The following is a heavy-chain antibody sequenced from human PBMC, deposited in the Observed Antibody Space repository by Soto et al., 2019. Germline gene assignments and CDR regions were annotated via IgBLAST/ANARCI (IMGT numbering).Heavy chain of an antibody. D-gene: IGHD2-2*01. Sequence: WGSLRLSCSASGFTFSSYSMNWFRQAPGKGLEWVSSISSSSSYIYYADSVKGRFTISRDNAKNSLYLQMNSLRAEDTAVYYCARDLIVVVPAAIRRGMDVWGQGTTVTVSS. CDR3: ARDLIVVVPAAIRRGMDV. CDR2: ISSSSSYI. J-gene: IGHJ6*02. V-gene: IGHV3-21*01. CDR1: GFTFSSYS.